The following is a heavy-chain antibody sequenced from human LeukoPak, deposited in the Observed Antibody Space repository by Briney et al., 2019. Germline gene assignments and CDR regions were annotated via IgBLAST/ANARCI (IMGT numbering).Heavy chain of an antibody. D-gene: IGHD5-24*01. CDR2: ISYDGSNK. CDR3: ASELATFEGVGGYGMDV. J-gene: IGHJ6*02. V-gene: IGHV3-30-3*01. Sequence: GSLRLSCAASGFTFSGYAMHWVRQAPGKGLQWVTIISYDGSNKHYTDSVKGRFTISRDNSKNTLYLQMNSLRPQDTAVYYCASELATFEGVGGYGMDVWGQGTTVIVSS. CDR1: GFTFSGYA.